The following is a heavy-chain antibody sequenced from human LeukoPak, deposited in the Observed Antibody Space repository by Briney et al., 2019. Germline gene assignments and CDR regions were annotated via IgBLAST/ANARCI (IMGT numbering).Heavy chain of an antibody. CDR2: ISWNSGSI. CDR1: GFTFDDYA. D-gene: IGHD4-17*01. V-gene: IGHV3-9*03. Sequence: GGSLRLSCAASGFTFDDYAMHWVRQAPGKGLEWVSGISWNSGSIGYADSVKGRFTISRDNAKNSLYLQMNSLRAEDMALYYCAKGRKATVTSDFDYWGQGTLVTVSS. J-gene: IGHJ4*02. CDR3: AKGRKATVTSDFDY.